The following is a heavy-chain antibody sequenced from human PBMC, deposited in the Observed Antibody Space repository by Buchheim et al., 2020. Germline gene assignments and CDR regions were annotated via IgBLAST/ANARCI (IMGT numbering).Heavy chain of an antibody. CDR2: TTSDGSST. V-gene: IGHV3-74*01. D-gene: IGHD6-13*01. CDR3: AGGSSTWSQY. J-gene: IGHJ4*02. CDR1: GFTFSNYW. Sequence: EVQLVESGGGLVQPGGSLRLSCAASGFTFSNYWMHWVRQAQGKGLVWVSRTTSDGSSTNYADSVKGRFTISRDNAKNTMYLQMNSLRAEDTAVYYCAGGSSTWSQYWGQGTL.